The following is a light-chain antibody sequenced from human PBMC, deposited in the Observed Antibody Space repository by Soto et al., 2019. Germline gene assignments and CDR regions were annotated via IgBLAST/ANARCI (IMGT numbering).Light chain of an antibody. Sequence: TKSPATVSSSLGDRLTIHCRASQSVSSYLAWYQQKPGQAPKLLIYNASTLETDVPSRFSGGGSGTEFTLTISSLQSEDLGLYHCQHYDSWPLTFGGGAKVDIK. CDR1: QSVSSY. CDR2: NAS. CDR3: QHYDSWPLT. J-gene: IGKJ4*02. V-gene: IGKV3D-15*01.